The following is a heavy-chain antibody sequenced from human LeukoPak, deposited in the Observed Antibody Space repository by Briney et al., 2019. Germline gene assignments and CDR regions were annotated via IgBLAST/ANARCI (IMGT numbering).Heavy chain of an antibody. V-gene: IGHV3-9*01. J-gene: IGHJ4*02. Sequence: GGSLRLSCAASGFTFDDYAMHWVRQAPGKGLEWVSGISWNSGSIDYADSVKGRFTISRDNAKNSLYLQMDSLRAEDTALYYCAKADDYDNIDYWGQGTLVTVSS. D-gene: IGHD3-22*01. CDR3: AKADDYDNIDY. CDR2: ISWNSGSI. CDR1: GFTFDDYA.